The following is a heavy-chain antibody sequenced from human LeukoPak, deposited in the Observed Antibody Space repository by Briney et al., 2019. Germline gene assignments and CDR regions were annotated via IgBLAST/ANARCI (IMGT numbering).Heavy chain of an antibody. J-gene: IGHJ3*02. CDR2: ISGSGGST. CDR3: AKGVGYDILTGRPHAFDI. V-gene: IGHV3-23*01. Sequence: PGGSLRLSCAASGFTFSSYAMSWFRQAPGKGLEWVSAISGSGGSTYYADSVKGRFTISRDNSKNTLYLQRNSLRAEDTAVYYCAKGVGYDILTGRPHAFDIWGQGTMVTVSS. CDR1: GFTFSSYA. D-gene: IGHD3-9*01.